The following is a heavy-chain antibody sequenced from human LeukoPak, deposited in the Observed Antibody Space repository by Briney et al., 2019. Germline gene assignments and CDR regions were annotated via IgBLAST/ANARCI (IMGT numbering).Heavy chain of an antibody. Sequence: PGGSLRPSCAASGFTFSSYGMHWVRQAPGKGLEWVAFIRYDGSNKYYADSVKGRFTIFRDNSKNTLYLQMNSLRAEDTAVYYCAKELQLAGGYNWFDPWGQGTLVTVSS. CDR2: IRYDGSNK. V-gene: IGHV3-30*02. CDR3: AKELQLAGGYNWFDP. D-gene: IGHD5-18*01. CDR1: GFTFSSYG. J-gene: IGHJ5*02.